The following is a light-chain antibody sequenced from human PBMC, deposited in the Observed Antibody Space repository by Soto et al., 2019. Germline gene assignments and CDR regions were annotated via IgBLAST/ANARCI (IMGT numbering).Light chain of an antibody. CDR1: QTISSW. CDR2: DAS. CDR3: QPYNSFSGT. V-gene: IGKV1-5*01. Sequence: DIQMTPSPSTLSASVVDRVTITCRASQTISSWLAWYQQTPGKAPKLLIYDASSLESGVPSRFSGRGSGTQFTLTISSLQPDDFATYYCQPYNSFSGTFGPGTKVDIK. J-gene: IGKJ1*01.